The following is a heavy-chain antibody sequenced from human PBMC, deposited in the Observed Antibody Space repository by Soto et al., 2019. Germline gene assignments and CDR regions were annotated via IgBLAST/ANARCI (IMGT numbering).Heavy chain of an antibody. CDR2: ISVSGGST. V-gene: IGHV3-23*01. CDR1: GFTFSSSV. J-gene: IGHJ4*02. CDR3: TSLGQFDY. D-gene: IGHD7-27*01. Sequence: EVRLLESGGGLVQPGGSLRLSCAASGFTFSSSVMNWVRQAPGKGLEWVSSISVSGGSTYYAASVKGRFTLSRDSSNNTLYLQMNSLRADDTAVYYCTSLGQFDYWGQGTLVTVSS.